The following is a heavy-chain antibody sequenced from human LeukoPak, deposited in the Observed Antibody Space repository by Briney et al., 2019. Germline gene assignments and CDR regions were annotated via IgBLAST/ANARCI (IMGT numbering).Heavy chain of an antibody. V-gene: IGHV4-59*12. Sequence: SETLSLTCTVSGGSISSYYWSWIRQPPGKGLEWIGYIYYSGSTNYNPSLKSRVTISVDTSKNQFSLKLSSVTAADTAVYYCARAVTGVICSGGSCYLSYYFDYWGQGTLVTVSS. CDR3: ARAVTGVICSGGSCYLSYYFDY. D-gene: IGHD2-15*01. CDR2: IYYSGST. J-gene: IGHJ4*02. CDR1: GGSISSYY.